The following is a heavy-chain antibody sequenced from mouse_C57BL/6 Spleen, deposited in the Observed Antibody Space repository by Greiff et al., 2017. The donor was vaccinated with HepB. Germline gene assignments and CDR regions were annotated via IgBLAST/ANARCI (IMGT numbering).Heavy chain of an antibody. D-gene: IGHD2-4*01. V-gene: IGHV1-82*01. CDR1: GYAFSSSW. Sequence: LVKPGASVKISCKASGYAFSSSWMNWVKQRPGKGLEWIGRIYPGDGDTNYNGKFKGKATLTADKSSSTAYMQLSSLTSEDSAVYFCARWGYYDYDEGAYWGQGTTLTVSS. CDR3: ARWGYYDYDEGAY. J-gene: IGHJ2*01. CDR2: IYPGDGDT.